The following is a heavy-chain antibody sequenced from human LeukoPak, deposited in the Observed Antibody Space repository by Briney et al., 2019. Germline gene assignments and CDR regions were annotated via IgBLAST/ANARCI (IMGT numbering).Heavy chain of an antibody. CDR3: RLVTTGDY. V-gene: IGHV3-30*02. Sequence: GGSLRLSCAASGFTFCSYGMHWVRQAPGKGLEWVAFIRYDGSNKYYADSVKGRFTISRDNSKNTLYLQMNSLRADDTAVYYCRLVTTGDYWGQGTLVTVSS. CDR1: GFTFCSYG. CDR2: IRYDGSNK. J-gene: IGHJ4*02. D-gene: IGHD3-9*01.